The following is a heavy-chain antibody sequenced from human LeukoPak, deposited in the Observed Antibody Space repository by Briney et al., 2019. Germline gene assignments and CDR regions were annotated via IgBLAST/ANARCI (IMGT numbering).Heavy chain of an antibody. Sequence: AESLKISCKGSGYSFTSYWIGWVRQMPGRGLEWMGIIYPGDSDTRYSPSLQGQVTISADKSNSTAYLQWSSLKAAATAMYYCARQGGYNWFDPWGQRTLVTVSS. CDR1: GYSFTSYW. CDR2: IYPGDSDT. J-gene: IGHJ5*02. D-gene: IGHD3-16*01. V-gene: IGHV5-51*01. CDR3: ARQGGYNWFDP.